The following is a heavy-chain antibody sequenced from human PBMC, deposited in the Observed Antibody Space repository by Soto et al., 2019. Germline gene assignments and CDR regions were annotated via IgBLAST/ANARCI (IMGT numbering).Heavy chain of an antibody. CDR2: IYYTGNT. CDR1: GDSISGYY. V-gene: IGHV4-59*01. Sequence: SETLSLTCTVSGDSISGYYWSWIRQPPGKGLQWIGYIYYTGNTNYNPSLKGRVTMSVDTSKNQFSLQVSSVTAADTAVYFCAKYRRTDAEGYTFDYWGRGALVTVSS. CDR3: AKYRRTDAEGYTFDY. D-gene: IGHD2-15*01. J-gene: IGHJ4*02.